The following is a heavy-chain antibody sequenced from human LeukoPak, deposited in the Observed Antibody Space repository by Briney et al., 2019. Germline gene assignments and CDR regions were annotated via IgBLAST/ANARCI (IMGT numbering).Heavy chain of an antibody. V-gene: IGHV3-23*01. Sequence: GGSLTLSCTASGFTFSRYAMSCVRQAPGKGLEWVSAISGSGGSTYYADSAKRRLTISRDNSKNTLYMQMNRLRVEDTAVSYCAKDRDGYYGSGSYYKYYYYGMDVWGQGTTVSVSS. D-gene: IGHD3-10*01. CDR2: ISGSGGST. CDR1: GFTFSRYA. CDR3: AKDRDGYYGSGSYYKYYYYGMDV. J-gene: IGHJ6*02.